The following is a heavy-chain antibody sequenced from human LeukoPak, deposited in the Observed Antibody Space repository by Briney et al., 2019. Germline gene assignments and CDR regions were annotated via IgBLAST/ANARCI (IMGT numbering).Heavy chain of an antibody. CDR3: GVVGATKAY. V-gene: IGHV3-23*01. CDR1: GFTFTNYA. Sequence: QPGGSLRLSCAASGFTFTNYAMSWVRQAPGKGLGWVSGVSGSGGSTYYPDSVKGRFTISRDNSKNTVYLQMNSLRAEDTAVYYCGVVGATKAYWGQGTLVTVS. D-gene: IGHD1-26*01. J-gene: IGHJ4*02. CDR2: VSGSGGST.